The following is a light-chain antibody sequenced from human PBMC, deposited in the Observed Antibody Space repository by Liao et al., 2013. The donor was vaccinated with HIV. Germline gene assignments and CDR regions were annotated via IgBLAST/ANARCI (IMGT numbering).Light chain of an antibody. CDR3: QAWDSSTYV. J-gene: IGLJ1*01. V-gene: IGLV3-1*01. CDR2: QDT. CDR1: KLGDKY. Sequence: SYEVTQPPSVSVSPGQTASITCSGDKLGDKYASWYQQKPGQSPVLVIYQDTKRPSGIPERFSGSNSGNTATLTISETQAMDEADYYCQAWDSSTYVFGTGTKVTVL.